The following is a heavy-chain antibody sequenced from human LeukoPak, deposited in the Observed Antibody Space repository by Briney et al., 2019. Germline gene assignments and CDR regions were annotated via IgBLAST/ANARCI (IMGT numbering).Heavy chain of an antibody. CDR1: GFTFSSYG. CDR3: AKEGTPHVSTWYDL. J-gene: IGHJ5*02. D-gene: IGHD3-10*01. V-gene: IGHV3-30*18. Sequence: GGSLRLSCAASGFTFSSYGMHWVRQAPGKGLEWVAVISYEGGTQHYADSVKGRFIISRDNPRNTLYLQMNILRTEDTAVYYCAKEGTPHVSTWYDLWGQGTQVIVSS. CDR2: ISYEGGTQ.